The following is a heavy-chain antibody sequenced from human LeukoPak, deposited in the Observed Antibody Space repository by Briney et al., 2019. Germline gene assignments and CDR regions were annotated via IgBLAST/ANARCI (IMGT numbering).Heavy chain of an antibody. D-gene: IGHD3-10*01. V-gene: IGHV1-2*02. J-gene: IGHJ4*02. Sequence: ASVKVSCKASGYTFTGYYMHWVRQAPGQGLDWMGWINPNSGGTNYAQKFQGRVTMTRDTSISTAYMELNRLRSDDTAVYYCARDRDYGSGIFDYWGQGTLVTVSS. CDR2: INPNSGGT. CDR3: ARDRDYGSGIFDY. CDR1: GYTFTGYY.